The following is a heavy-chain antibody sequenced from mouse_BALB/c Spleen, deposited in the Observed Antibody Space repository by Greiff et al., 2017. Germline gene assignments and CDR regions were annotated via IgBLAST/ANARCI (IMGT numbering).Heavy chain of an antibody. V-gene: IGHV1S22*01. Sequence: LQQPGSELVRPGASVKLSCKASGYTFTSYWMHWVKQRHGQGLEWIGNIYPGSGSTNYDEKFKSKGTLTVDTSSSTAYMHLSSLTSEDSAVYYCTRGGITTVALDYWGQGTTRTVSS. J-gene: IGHJ2*01. CDR1: GYTFTSYW. CDR2: IYPGSGST. CDR3: TRGGITTVALDY. D-gene: IGHD1-1*01.